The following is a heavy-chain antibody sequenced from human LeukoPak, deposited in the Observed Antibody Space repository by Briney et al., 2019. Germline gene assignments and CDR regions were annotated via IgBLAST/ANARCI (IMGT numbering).Heavy chain of an antibody. D-gene: IGHD3-3*01. J-gene: IGHJ5*02. V-gene: IGHV1-2*02. CDR2: INPNSGGT. CDR1: GYTFTGYY. Sequence: ASVRLSRGSSGYTFTGYYLYWARHAPGQGLEWMGWINPNSGGTNYAQKFQGRVTMTRDTSISTAYMVLSELRSDDTAVYYCARDRSGDDDFWIGYYSNYFDPWGQGTLVTVSS. CDR3: ARDRSGDDDFWIGYYSNYFDP.